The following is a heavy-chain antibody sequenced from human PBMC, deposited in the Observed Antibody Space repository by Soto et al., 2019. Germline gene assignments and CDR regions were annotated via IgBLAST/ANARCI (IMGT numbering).Heavy chain of an antibody. Sequence: QVQLVQSGAEVKKPGSSVKVSCKASGGTFSSYTISWVRQAPGQGLEWMGRIIPILGIANYAQKFQGRVTITADKPTNTAYMELSSLRSEDTAVYYCAREKGLDYYYYYMDVWGKGTTVTVSS. CDR3: AREKGLDYYYYYMDV. CDR2: IIPILGIA. CDR1: GGTFSSYT. J-gene: IGHJ6*03. D-gene: IGHD3-16*01. V-gene: IGHV1-69*08.